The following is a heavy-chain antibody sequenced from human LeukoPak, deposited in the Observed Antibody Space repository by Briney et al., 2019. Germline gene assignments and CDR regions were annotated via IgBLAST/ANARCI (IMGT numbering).Heavy chain of an antibody. CDR2: IIPILGIA. J-gene: IGHJ4*02. V-gene: IGHV1-69*04. D-gene: IGHD3-10*01. CDR3: GRGVYYGWVSYSPLDY. CDR1: GGTFSSYA. Sequence: SVKVSCKASGGTFSSYAISWVRQAPGQGLEWKGRIIPILGIANYAQKFQGRVTITADKSTSTAYMERSSLRSEDTAVYYCGRGVYYGWVSYSPLDYWGQGTLVTVSS.